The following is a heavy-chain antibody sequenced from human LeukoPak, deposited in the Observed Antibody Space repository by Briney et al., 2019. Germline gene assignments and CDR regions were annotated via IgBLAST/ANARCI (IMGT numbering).Heavy chain of an antibody. D-gene: IGHD1-26*01. CDR3: ARESRVGGDAFDI. CDR2: ISSSSSYI. J-gene: IGHJ3*02. CDR1: GFTFSSYS. Sequence: PGGSLRLSCAASGFTFSSYSMNWVRQAPGKGLEWVSSISSSSSYIYYADSVKGRFTISRDNAKNSLYLQMNSLRAEDTAVYYCARESRVGGDAFDIRGQGTMVTVSS. V-gene: IGHV3-21*01.